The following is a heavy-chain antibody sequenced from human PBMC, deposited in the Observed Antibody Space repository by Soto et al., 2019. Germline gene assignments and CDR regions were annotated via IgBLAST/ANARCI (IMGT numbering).Heavy chain of an antibody. V-gene: IGHV3-30-3*01. D-gene: IGHD3-22*01. CDR1: GFTFSSYA. CDR3: ARDKEYYYDSSGYYYGAPYYYYGMDV. CDR2: ISYDGSNK. Sequence: GGSLRLSCAASGFTFSSYAMHWVRQAPGKGLEWVAVISYDGSNKYYADSVKGRFTISRDNSKNTLYLQMNSLRAEDTAVYYCARDKEYYYDSSGYYYGAPYYYYGMDVRGQGTTVTVSS. J-gene: IGHJ6*02.